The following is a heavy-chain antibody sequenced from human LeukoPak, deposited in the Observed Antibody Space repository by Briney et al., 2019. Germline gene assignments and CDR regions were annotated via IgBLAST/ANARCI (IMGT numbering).Heavy chain of an antibody. CDR3: AKEGSYYDSSGYYHGELDY. V-gene: IGHV3-43*01. Sequence: GGSLRLSCAASGFTFDDYTMHWVRQAPGKGLEWVSLISWDGGNTYYADSVKGRFTISRDNSKNSLYLQMNSLRTEDTALYYCAKEGSYYDSSGYYHGELDYWGQGTLVTVSS. CDR1: GFTFDDYT. J-gene: IGHJ4*02. D-gene: IGHD3-22*01. CDR2: ISWDGGNT.